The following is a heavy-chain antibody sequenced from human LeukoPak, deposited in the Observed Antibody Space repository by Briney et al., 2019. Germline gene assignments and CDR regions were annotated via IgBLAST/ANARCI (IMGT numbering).Heavy chain of an antibody. J-gene: IGHJ4*02. CDR2: INPNSGGT. Sequence: ASXKVSCKASGYTFTGYYMHWVRQAPGQGLEWMGWINPNSGGTKYAQKFQGRVTMTRDTSISTAYMELSRLRSDDTAVYYCARDGYYYDSSGYYAEWGQGTLVTVSS. V-gene: IGHV1-2*02. CDR1: GYTFTGYY. D-gene: IGHD3-22*01. CDR3: ARDGYYYDSSGYYAE.